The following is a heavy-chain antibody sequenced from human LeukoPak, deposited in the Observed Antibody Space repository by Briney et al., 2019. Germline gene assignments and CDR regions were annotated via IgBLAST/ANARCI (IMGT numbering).Heavy chain of an antibody. J-gene: IGHJ4*02. CDR3: TRDLLPWRAEPFDY. D-gene: IGHD1-14*01. Sequence: SGGSLRLSCAASGFTFSSYAMSWVRQAPGKGLEWVGFIRSKAYGGTTEYAASVKGRFTISRDDSKSIAYLQMNSLKTEDTAVYYCTRDLLPWRAEPFDYWGQGTLVTVSS. CDR1: GFTFSSYA. CDR2: IRSKAYGGTT. V-gene: IGHV3-49*04.